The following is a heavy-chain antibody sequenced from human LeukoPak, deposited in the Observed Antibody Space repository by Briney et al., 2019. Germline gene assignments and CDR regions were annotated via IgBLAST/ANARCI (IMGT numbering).Heavy chain of an antibody. CDR2: ISDSGST. CDR1: GGSFSDYH. V-gene: IGHV4-34*01. D-gene: IGHD4-11*01. Sequence: PSETLSLTCTVYGGSFSDYHWSWIRQPPGKGLEWIGEISDSGSTNYNPSLMGRVTMSVDTSKNQFSLKLSSVSAADTAVYYCARARGPTVLYYFDYWGQGALVTVSS. CDR3: ARARGPTVLYYFDY. J-gene: IGHJ4*02.